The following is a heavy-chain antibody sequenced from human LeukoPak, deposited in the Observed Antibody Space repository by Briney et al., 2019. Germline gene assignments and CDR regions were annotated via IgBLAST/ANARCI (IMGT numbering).Heavy chain of an antibody. CDR1: EYSFTNYW. V-gene: IGHV5-51*01. CDR3: ARQSGSYGSGIDY. Sequence: GESLKVSCKGSEYSFTNYWIGWVRQMPGKGLEWMGIIYPGDSDTRYSPSFQGQVTISADKSISTAYLQWSSLKASDTAIYYCARQSGSYGSGIDYWGQGTLVTVSS. D-gene: IGHD1-26*01. CDR2: IYPGDSDT. J-gene: IGHJ4*02.